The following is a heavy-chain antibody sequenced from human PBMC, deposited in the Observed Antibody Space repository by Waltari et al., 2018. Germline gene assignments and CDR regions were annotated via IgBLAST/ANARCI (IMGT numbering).Heavy chain of an antibody. V-gene: IGHV3-9*01. Sequence: EVQLVESGGDLVQPGRSLRLSCAASGFTFDDHAMHWVRQAPGRGLEWVSGISWNSGRIGYADSVKGRFTISRDSAKNSLYLQMNSLRAEDTALYYCAKDRAYSSSSLWFDPWGQGTLVTVSS. CDR1: GFTFDDHA. D-gene: IGHD6-6*01. CDR2: ISWNSGRI. CDR3: AKDRAYSSSSLWFDP. J-gene: IGHJ5*02.